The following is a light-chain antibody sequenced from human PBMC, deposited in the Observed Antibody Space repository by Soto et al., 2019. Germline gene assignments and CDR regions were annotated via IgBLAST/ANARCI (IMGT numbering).Light chain of an antibody. CDR3: QHYNSYSEA. V-gene: IGKV1-5*03. J-gene: IGKJ1*01. CDR2: KAS. Sequence: DIQITQSPSTLSGSVGDRVTITCRASQTISSWLAWYQQKPGKAPKLMIYKASTLKSGVPSRFSGSGSVTEFPLTISSLQTDDFATYYCQHYNSYSEAFGQGTKLDIK. CDR1: QTISSW.